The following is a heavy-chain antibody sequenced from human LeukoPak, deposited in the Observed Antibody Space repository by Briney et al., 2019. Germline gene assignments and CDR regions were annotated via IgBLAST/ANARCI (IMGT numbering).Heavy chain of an antibody. CDR2: ISYDGSNK. V-gene: IGHV3-30*18. CDR3: AKDQARYNWNYVGY. Sequence: GGSLRLSCVASGFTFRDYGMHWVRQAPGKGLEWVAVISYDGSNKYYADSVKGRFTISRDNSKNTLYLQMNSLRAEDTAVYYCAKDQARYNWNYVGYWGQGTLVTVSS. D-gene: IGHD1-20*01. CDR1: GFTFRDYG. J-gene: IGHJ4*02.